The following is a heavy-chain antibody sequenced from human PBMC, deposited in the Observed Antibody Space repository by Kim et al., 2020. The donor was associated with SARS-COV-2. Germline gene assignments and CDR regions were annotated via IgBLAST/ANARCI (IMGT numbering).Heavy chain of an antibody. Sequence: GGSLRLSCAASGFTFSSYAIHWVRQAPGKGLEWVAAISYDGSSKYFADSVKGRFTISRDNSKNTLYLQMNSLTAEDTAVYYGARDRQWLRLRPPYYFDY. J-gene: IGHJ4*01. D-gene: IGHD5-12*01. CDR1: GFTFSSYA. CDR2: ISYDGSSK. CDR3: ARDRQWLRLRPPYYFDY. V-gene: IGHV3-30*04.